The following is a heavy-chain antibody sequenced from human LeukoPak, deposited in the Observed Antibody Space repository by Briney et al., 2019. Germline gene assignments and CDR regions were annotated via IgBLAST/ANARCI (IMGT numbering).Heavy chain of an antibody. J-gene: IGHJ4*02. V-gene: IGHV4-39*07. CDR3: ARDLLWGDYDFWSGYPYRAFDY. D-gene: IGHD3-3*01. Sequence: SETLSLTCTVSGGSISSYYWSWIRHPPGKGLEWIGSIYYSGSTYYNPSLKSRVTISVDTSKNQFSLKLSSVTAADTAVYYCARDLLWGDYDFWSGYPYRAFDYWGQGTLATVSS. CDR2: IYYSGST. CDR1: GGSISSYY.